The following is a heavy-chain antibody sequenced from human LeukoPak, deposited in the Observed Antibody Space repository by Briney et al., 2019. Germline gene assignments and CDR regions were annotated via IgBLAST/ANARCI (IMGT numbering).Heavy chain of an antibody. V-gene: IGHV4-39*01. J-gene: IGHJ4*02. D-gene: IGHD1-26*01. CDR2: IYSSGST. CDR1: GASFSGSPYH. CDR3: AKSGGYGLIDY. Sequence: SETLSLTCTVSGASFSGSPYHWGWIRQPPGTGLEWIGSIYSSGSTYYNASLQSRVTISIETSKNQISLRLNSVTAADTAIYYCAKSGGYGLIDYWGQGTLVTVSS.